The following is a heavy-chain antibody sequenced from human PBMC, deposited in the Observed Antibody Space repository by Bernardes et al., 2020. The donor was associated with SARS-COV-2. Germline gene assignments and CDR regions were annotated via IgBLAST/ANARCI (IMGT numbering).Heavy chain of an antibody. CDR2: IHGSGRDT. CDR1: GFTYSDYW. D-gene: IGHD3-3*01. V-gene: IGHV3-74*01. Sequence: GGSLRLSCTASGFTYSDYWMHWVRRVPGKGLVCVSSIHGSGRDTRYVDSVKGRFTISRDNDKTTLYLQMMSLRADDTAVYYCARGSSPWSGIDYWGQGIQVTVSS. CDR3: ARGSSPWSGIDY. J-gene: IGHJ4*02.